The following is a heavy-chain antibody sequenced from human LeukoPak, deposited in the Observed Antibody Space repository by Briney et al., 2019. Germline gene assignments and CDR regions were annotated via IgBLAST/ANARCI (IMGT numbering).Heavy chain of an antibody. J-gene: IGHJ2*01. D-gene: IGHD5-24*01. CDR3: VRAIYSGDGSGSLGWFFDL. CDR2: ISHGGDTT. Sequence: GGSLRLSCVVSGFSSINYVLTWVRQAPGKGLEWVALISHGGDTTYYADSVKGRFTISRDDSKNTLYLQMNSLKSEDTAVYSCVRAIYSGDGSGSLGWFFDLWGRGTLVTVSS. CDR1: GFSSINYV. V-gene: IGHV3-30-3*01.